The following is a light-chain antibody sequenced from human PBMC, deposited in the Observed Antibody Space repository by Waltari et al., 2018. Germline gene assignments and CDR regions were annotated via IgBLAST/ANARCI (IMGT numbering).Light chain of an antibody. J-gene: IGKJ1*01. V-gene: IGKV1-39*01. CDR3: QHSFSGPPWT. Sequence: IEMAQSPPSLSASVGDSFTLPCRASQFINTYLNWYQQRPGEAPQLLIYDASVLQIGVPSRFAGGGSGTDFTLTINGLQPEDLATYYCQHSFSGPPWTFGQGTKVKV. CDR2: DAS. CDR1: QFINTY.